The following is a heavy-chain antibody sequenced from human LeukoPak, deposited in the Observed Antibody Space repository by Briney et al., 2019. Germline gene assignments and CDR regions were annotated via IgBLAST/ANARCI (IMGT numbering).Heavy chain of an antibody. CDR2: LYHSGIT. V-gene: IGHV4-38-2*01. CDR1: GYSIGSGYF. D-gene: IGHD3-22*01. J-gene: IGHJ4*02. CDR3: ARHALFDSTGYYYVLDY. Sequence: SETLSLTRAVSGYSIGSGYFWGWIRQPPGMGLEWIGSLYHSGITYYNPSLKSRVTISMDTSKNQFSLKLTSVTAADTAVYYCARHALFDSTGYYYVLDYWGQGTLATVSS.